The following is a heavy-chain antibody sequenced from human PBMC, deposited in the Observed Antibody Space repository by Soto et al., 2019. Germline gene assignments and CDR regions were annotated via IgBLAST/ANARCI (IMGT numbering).Heavy chain of an antibody. J-gene: IGHJ4*02. CDR1: GFTFSSYA. V-gene: IGHV3-23*01. Sequence: GGSLRLSCAASGFTFSSYAMSWVRQAPGKGLEWVSAISGSGGSTYYADSVKGRFTISRDNSKNTLYLQVNSLRAEDTAVYYCAKAPSDYHLYFDYWGQGTLVTVSS. CDR2: ISGSGGST. D-gene: IGHD4-17*01. CDR3: AKAPSDYHLYFDY.